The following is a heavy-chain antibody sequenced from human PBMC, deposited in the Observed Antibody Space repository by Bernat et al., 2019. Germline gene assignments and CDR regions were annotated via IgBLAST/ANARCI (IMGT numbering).Heavy chain of an antibody. Sequence: QVQLVESGGGVVQPGKSLRLSCAASGFTFSSYGMHWVRQAPGKGLEWVAVISYDGSNKYYADSVKGRFTISRDTSKNTLYLQMNSLRAEDTAVYYCAREKRGPSNWFDPWGQGTLVTVSS. CDR3: AREKRGPSNWFDP. J-gene: IGHJ5*02. D-gene: IGHD5-12*01. CDR2: ISYDGSNK. V-gene: IGHV3-30*03. CDR1: GFTFSSYG.